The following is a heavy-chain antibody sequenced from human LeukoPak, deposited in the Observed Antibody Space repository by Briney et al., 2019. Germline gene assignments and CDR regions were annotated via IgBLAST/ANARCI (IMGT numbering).Heavy chain of an antibody. CDR3: ASLGVSPNRVGMDV. V-gene: IGHV1-69*13. D-gene: IGHD1-14*01. CDR1: GGTFSSYA. Sequence: ASVKVSCKDSGGTFSSYAISWVRQAPGQGLEWMGGIIPIFGTANYAQKFQGRVTITADESTSTAYMELSSLRSEDTAVYYCASLGVSPNRVGMDVWGQGTTVTVSS. CDR2: IIPIFGTA. J-gene: IGHJ6*02.